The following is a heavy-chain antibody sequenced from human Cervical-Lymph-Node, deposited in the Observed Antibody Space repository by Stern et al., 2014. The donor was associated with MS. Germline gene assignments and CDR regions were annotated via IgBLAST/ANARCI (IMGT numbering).Heavy chain of an antibody. Sequence: EVQLVESGAEVKKPGESLKISCKLSGYSFTIYYIAWVRQMPGKGLEWMGFIYPYDSDTTSSPSFQGQVTISADKSITTAYLQWSSLRASDTAMYYCARHVQGFDYWGQGTLVTVSS. J-gene: IGHJ4*02. CDR2: IYPYDSDT. CDR1: GYSFTIYY. V-gene: IGHV5-51*01. CDR3: ARHVQGFDY.